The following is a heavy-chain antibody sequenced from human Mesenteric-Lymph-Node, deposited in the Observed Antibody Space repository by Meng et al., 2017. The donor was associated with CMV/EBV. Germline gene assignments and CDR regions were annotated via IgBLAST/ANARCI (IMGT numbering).Heavy chain of an antibody. CDR1: GVSISSSSYY. J-gene: IGHJ5*02. CDR3: ARVYNWFDP. CDR2: IYSSGSS. V-gene: IGHV4-39*07. Sequence: SETLSLTCIVSGVSISSSSYYWGWIRQPPGKGLEWVASIYSSGSSYYNPSLKSRVTISVDTSKNQFSLKLSSVTAADTAVYYCARVYNWFDPWGQGTLVTVSS.